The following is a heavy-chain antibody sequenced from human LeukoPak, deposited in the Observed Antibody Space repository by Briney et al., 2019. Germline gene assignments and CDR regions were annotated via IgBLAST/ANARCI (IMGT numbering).Heavy chain of an antibody. CDR3: ARETRLHSGSYSNDAFDI. D-gene: IGHD1-26*01. J-gene: IGHJ3*02. CDR2: ISYSGST. Sequence: NPSETLSLTCTVSGGSISSYYWSWIRQPAGKGLEWIGYISYSGSTDYNPSLKSRVTISLDTSKNQFSLRLSSVTAADTAVYYCARETRLHSGSYSNDAFDIWGQGTMVTVSS. V-gene: IGHV4-59*01. CDR1: GGSISSYY.